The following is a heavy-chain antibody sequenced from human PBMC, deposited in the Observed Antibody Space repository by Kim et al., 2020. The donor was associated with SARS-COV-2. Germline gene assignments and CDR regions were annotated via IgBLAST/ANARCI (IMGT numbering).Heavy chain of an antibody. V-gene: IGHV1-46*01. D-gene: IGHD2-15*01. J-gene: IGHJ4*02. CDR1: GYTFTSYY. Sequence: PSVKVSCKASGYTFTSYYMHWVRQAPGQGLEWMGIINPSGGSTSYAQKFQGRVTMTRDTSTSTVYMELSSLRSEDTAVYYCARGYCSGGSCYSSPRSDYWGQGTLVTVSS. CDR3: ARGYCSGGSCYSSPRSDY. CDR2: INPSGGST.